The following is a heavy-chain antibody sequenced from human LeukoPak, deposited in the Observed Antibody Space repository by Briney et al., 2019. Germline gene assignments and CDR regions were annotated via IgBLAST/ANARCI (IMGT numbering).Heavy chain of an antibody. J-gene: IGHJ4*02. D-gene: IGHD3-10*01. CDR2: LHANSGRN. CDR1: GYTFTNYD. CDR3: ARYYCSGQLDS. Sequence: ASVQVSCKATGYTFTNYDINWVRQVTGKGLEWMGWLHANSGRNGFAQKFQGRVIITRNTSISTVSMELSSLRFEDAAGYLWARYYCSGQLDSWGQGTLVTVSS. V-gene: IGHV1-8*03.